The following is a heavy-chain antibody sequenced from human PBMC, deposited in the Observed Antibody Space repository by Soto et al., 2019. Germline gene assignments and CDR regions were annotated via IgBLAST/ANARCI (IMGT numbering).Heavy chain of an antibody. V-gene: IGHV1-69*06. J-gene: IGHJ5*02. D-gene: IGHD3-10*01. CDR3: ARMVRGVGRWFDP. CDR2: IIPIFGTA. Sequence: SVKVSCKASGGTFSSYAISWVRQAPGQGLEWMGGIIPIFGTANYAQKFQGRVTITADKSTSTAYMELSSLGSEDTAVYYCARMVRGVGRWFDPWGQGTLVTVSS. CDR1: GGTFSSYA.